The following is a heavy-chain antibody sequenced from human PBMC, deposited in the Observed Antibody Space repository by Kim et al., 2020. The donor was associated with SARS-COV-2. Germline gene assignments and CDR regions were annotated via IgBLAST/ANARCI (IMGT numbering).Heavy chain of an antibody. CDR2: INAGNGNT. J-gene: IGHJ4*02. Sequence: ASVKVSCKASGYTFTSYAMHWVRQAPGQRLEWMGWINAGNGNTKYSQKFQGRVTITRDTSASTAYMELSSLRSEDTAVYYCARDYGSGSYYNPIFDYWGQGTLVTVSS. CDR3: ARDYGSGSYYNPIFDY. D-gene: IGHD3-10*01. V-gene: IGHV1-3*01. CDR1: GYTFTSYA.